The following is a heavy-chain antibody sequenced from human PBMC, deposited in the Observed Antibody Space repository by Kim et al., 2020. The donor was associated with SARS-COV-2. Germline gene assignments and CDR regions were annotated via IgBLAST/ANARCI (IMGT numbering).Heavy chain of an antibody. CDR1: GYTFTSYA. D-gene: IGHD2-21*01. J-gene: IGHJ4*02. CDR3: ARDLSTVVVIPFDY. Sequence: ASVKVSCKASGYTFTSYAMNWVRQAPGQGLEWMGWINTNTGNPTYAQGFTGRFVFSLDTSVSTAYLQISSLKAEDTAVYYCARDLSTVVVIPFDYWGQGTLVTVSS. CDR2: INTNTGNP. V-gene: IGHV7-4-1*02.